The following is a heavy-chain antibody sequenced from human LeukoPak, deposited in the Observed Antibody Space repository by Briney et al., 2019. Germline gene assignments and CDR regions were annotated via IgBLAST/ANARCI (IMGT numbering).Heavy chain of an antibody. D-gene: IGHD3-10*01. J-gene: IGHJ4*02. CDR3: ARAPYYYGSRTKLVY. Sequence: GGSLRLSCAASGFTFSSYWMSWVRQAPGKGLEWVANIKQDGSEKYYVDSVKGRFTISRDNAKNSLYLQMNSLRAEDTAVYYCARAPYYYGSRTKLVYWGQGTLVTVSS. CDR1: GFTFSSYW. CDR2: IKQDGSEK. V-gene: IGHV3-7*01.